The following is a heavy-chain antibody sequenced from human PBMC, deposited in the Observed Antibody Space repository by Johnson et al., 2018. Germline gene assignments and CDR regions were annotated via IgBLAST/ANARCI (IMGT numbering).Heavy chain of an antibody. V-gene: IGHV3-21*01. D-gene: IGHD2-21*02. CDR1: GFTFSSYS. CDR2: ISSSSSYI. CDR3: ARNRGGVTHDAFDI. J-gene: IGHJ3*02. Sequence: VQLVESGGGLVKPGGSLRLSCAASGFTFSSYSMNWVRQAPGKGLEWVSSISSSSSYIYYADSVKGRFTISRDNAKNSLYLQMNSLRAEDTAGYYCARNRGGVTHDAFDIWGQGTMVTVSS.